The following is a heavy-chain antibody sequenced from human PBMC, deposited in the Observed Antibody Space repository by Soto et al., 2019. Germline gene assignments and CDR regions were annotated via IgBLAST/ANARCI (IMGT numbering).Heavy chain of an antibody. CDR2: IWYDGSNK. J-gene: IGHJ4*02. CDR1: GFTFSSYG. D-gene: IGHD5-12*01. V-gene: IGHV3-33*01. Sequence: QVQLVESGGGVVQPGRSLRLSCAASGFTFSSYGMHWVRQAPGKGLEWVAVIWYDGSNKYYADSVKGRFTISRDNSKNTLYLQMNSLSAEDTAVYYWARGVEGYEPEELLYFDYWGQGTLVTVSS. CDR3: ARGVEGYEPEELLYFDY.